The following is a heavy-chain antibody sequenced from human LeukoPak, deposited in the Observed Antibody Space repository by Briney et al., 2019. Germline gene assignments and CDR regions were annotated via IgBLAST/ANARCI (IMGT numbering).Heavy chain of an antibody. CDR2: IIPIFGTA. CDR1: GGTFSSYA. V-gene: IGHV1-69*13. CDR3: ARDRNWGPYYYYYMDV. D-gene: IGHD7-27*01. Sequence: ASVKVSCKASGGTFSSYAISWVRQAPGQGLEWMGGIIPIFGTANYAQKFQGRVTITADESTSTAYMELSSLRSEDTAVYYCARDRNWGPYYYYYMDVWGKGTTVTVSS. J-gene: IGHJ6*03.